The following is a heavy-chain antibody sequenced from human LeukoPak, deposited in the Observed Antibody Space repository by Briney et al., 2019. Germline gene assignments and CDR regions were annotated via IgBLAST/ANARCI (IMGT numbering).Heavy chain of an antibody. J-gene: IGHJ4*02. CDR3: ARDRYSYNLDADY. CDR1: GYTFTGYY. V-gene: IGHV1-2*02. CDR2: INPNSGGT. Sequence: ASVKVSCKASGYTFTGYYMHWVRQAPGQGLEWMGWINPNSGGTNYAQKFQGRVTMTRDTSISTAYMELSRLSSDDTAVYYCARDRYSYNLDADYWGQGTLVTVSS. D-gene: IGHD5-18*01.